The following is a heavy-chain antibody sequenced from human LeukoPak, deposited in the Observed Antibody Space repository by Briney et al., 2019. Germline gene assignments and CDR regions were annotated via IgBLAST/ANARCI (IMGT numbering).Heavy chain of an antibody. J-gene: IGHJ5*02. D-gene: IGHD3-22*01. CDR1: GGSVSSGSYY. Sequence: PSETLSLTCTVSGGSVSSGSYYWSWIRQPPGKGLEWIGYIYYSGSTYYNPSLKSRVTISVDTSKNQFSLKLSSVTAADTAVYYCARAAPEWSLLKFSVGFDPWGQGTLVTVSS. CDR2: IYYSGST. CDR3: ARAAPEWSLLKFSVGFDP. V-gene: IGHV4-61*01.